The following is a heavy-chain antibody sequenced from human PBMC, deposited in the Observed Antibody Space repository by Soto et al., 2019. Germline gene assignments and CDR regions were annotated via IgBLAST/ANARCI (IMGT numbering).Heavy chain of an antibody. CDR3: ARRPYCCGDCYPHAFDI. CDR2: IIPIFGTA. D-gene: IGHD2-21*02. V-gene: IGHV1-69*01. Sequence: QVQLVQSGAEVKKPGSSVKVSCKASGGTFSSYAISWVRQAPGQGLEWMGGIIPIFGTANYAKKFQGRGTITADGSTSTAYMELSSLRSEDTAVYYCARRPYCCGDCYPHAFDIWGQGTMVTVSS. J-gene: IGHJ3*02. CDR1: GGTFSSYA.